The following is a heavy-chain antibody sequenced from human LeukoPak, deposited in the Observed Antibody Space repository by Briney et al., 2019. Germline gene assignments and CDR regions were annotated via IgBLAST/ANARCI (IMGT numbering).Heavy chain of an antibody. Sequence: SETLSLTCTVSGYSISSGYYWGWIRQPPGKGLEWIGSIYHSGSTYYNPSLTSRVTISVDTSKNQFSLKLSSVTAADQAVYYCARESGSEENWFDPWGQGTLVTVSS. J-gene: IGHJ5*02. CDR2: IYHSGST. CDR3: ARESGSEENWFDP. V-gene: IGHV4-38-2*02. CDR1: GYSISSGYY. D-gene: IGHD3-10*01.